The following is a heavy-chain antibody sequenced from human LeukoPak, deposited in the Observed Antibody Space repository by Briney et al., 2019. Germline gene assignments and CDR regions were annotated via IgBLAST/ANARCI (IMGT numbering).Heavy chain of an antibody. CDR2: ISWNSGSI. V-gene: IGHV3-9*01. CDR1: GFTFDDYA. CDR3: AKDKNWEGWLDY. D-gene: IGHD7-27*01. Sequence: GRSLRLSCAASGFTFDDYAMHWVRQAPGKGLEWVSGISWNSGSIGYADSVKGRFTISRDNAKNSLYLQMNSLRAEDTAVYYCAKDKNWEGWLDYWGQGTLVTVSS. J-gene: IGHJ4*02.